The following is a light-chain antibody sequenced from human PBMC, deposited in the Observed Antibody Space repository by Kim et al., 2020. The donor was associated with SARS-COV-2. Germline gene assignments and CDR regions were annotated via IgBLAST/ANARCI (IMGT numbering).Light chain of an antibody. CDR1: QSGSSSY. V-gene: IGKV3-20*01. CDR3: QQYGSYTWT. J-gene: IGKJ1*01. CDR2: GAS. Sequence: STGERATRSCRASQSGSSSYLSWYQQKPGQAPRLLIYGASSRATGSPDRFSGSGSGTDFTLTISRLEPEDFAVYYCQQYGSYTWTFGQGTKVDIK.